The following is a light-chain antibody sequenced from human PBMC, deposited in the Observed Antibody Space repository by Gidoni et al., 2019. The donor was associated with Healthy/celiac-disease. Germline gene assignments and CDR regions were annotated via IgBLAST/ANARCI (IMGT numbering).Light chain of an antibody. CDR2: SNN. V-gene: IGLV1-44*01. Sequence: QSVLTQPPSASGTPGQRVTISCSGISSNIGSNTVNWYQQLPGTAPKLLIYSNNQRPSGVPDRFSGSKSGTSASLAISGLQSEDEADYYCAAWDDSLNANWVFGGGTKLTVL. J-gene: IGLJ3*02. CDR3: AAWDDSLNANWV. CDR1: SSNIGSNT.